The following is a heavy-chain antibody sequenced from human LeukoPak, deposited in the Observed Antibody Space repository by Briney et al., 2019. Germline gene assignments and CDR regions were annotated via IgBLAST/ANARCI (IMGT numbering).Heavy chain of an antibody. J-gene: IGHJ5*02. D-gene: IGHD5-12*01. CDR3: ARGRGEWLPLWWFDP. Sequence: SETLSLTCTVSGFSISSGYYWGWIRQPPGKGLEWIAAIYHSGATYYNPSLKSRLTISVDTSKNQFSLNLTSATAADTAVYYCARGRGEWLPLWWFDPWGQGTRVIVSS. CDR1: GFSISSGYY. V-gene: IGHV4-38-2*02. CDR2: IYHSGAT.